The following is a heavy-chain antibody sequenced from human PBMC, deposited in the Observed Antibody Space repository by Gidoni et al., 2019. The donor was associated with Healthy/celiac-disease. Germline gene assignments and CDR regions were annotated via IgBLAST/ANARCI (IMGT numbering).Heavy chain of an antibody. V-gene: IGHV4-31*03. CDR3: ARERIVVVPAATSTHYYYYYGMDV. Sequence: ESGPGLVKPSQTLSLTCTVSGGSISSGGYYWSWNRQHPGKGLEWIGYIYYSGSTYYNPSLKSRVTISVDTSKNQFSLKLSSVTAADTAVYYCARERIVVVPAATSTHYYYYYGMDVWGQGTTVTVSS. CDR2: IYYSGST. J-gene: IGHJ6*02. CDR1: GGSISSGGYY. D-gene: IGHD2-2*01.